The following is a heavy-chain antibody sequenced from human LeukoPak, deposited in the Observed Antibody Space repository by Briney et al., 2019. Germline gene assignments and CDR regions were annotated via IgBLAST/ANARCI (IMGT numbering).Heavy chain of an antibody. CDR2: IYVDGRTT. CDR3: IRDFRSADL. Sequence: GGSLRLSCVASGFTFSNYWMHWVRQPPGKGLVWVSRIYVDGRTTNYADSVKGRFTISRDNAKNTVYLGMNSLSVEDTATYYCIRDFRSADLWGQGTLVTVTS. CDR1: GFTFSNYW. V-gene: IGHV3-74*01. J-gene: IGHJ5*02.